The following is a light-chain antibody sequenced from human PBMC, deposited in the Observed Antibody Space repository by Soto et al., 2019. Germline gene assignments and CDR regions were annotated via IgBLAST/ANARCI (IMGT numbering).Light chain of an antibody. CDR1: PSVSRY. V-gene: IGKV3-11*01. CDR2: DAS. J-gene: IGKJ5*01. Sequence: EIVLTQSPSTLSLSPGRSTTLSCSARPSVSRYLGWYQQKPGQAPRLLLHDASNRATGIPARFRGSGSGTDFALTISSLEPEDFAVYYCQQRSNWPPGGTFGQGTRLEIK. CDR3: QQRSNWPPGGT.